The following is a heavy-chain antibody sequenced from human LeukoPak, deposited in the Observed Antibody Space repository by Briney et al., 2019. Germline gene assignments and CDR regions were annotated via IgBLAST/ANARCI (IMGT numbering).Heavy chain of an antibody. V-gene: IGHV4-59*01. CDR3: ARAAAATY. CDR1: GGSISTYY. D-gene: IGHD6-13*01. J-gene: IGHJ4*02. Sequence: SETLSLTCAVSGGSISTYYWSWIRQPPGKGLEWIGYIHYSGSSNYNPSLKSRVTISLDTSKNQFSLKLSSVTAADTAVNYCARAAAATYWGQGTLVTVSS. CDR2: IHYSGSS.